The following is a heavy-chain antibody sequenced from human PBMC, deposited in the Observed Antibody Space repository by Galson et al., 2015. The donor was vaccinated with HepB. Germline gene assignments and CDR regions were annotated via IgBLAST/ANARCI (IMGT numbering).Heavy chain of an antibody. J-gene: IGHJ3*02. CDR1: GFTFSSYG. D-gene: IGHD6-6*01. V-gene: IGHV3-33*01. CDR3: ARSGSSEAFDI. CDR2: IWYDGSNN. Sequence: SLRLSCAASGFTFSSYGMHWVRQAPGKGLEWVAVIWYDGSNNYYADSVKGRFTISRDNSKNTLYLQMNSLRAEDTAVYYCARSGSSEAFDIWGQGTMVTVSS.